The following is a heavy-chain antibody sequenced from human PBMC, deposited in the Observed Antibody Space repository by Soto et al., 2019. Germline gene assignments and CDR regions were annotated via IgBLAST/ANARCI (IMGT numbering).Heavy chain of an antibody. CDR2: IDWDDDK. J-gene: IGHJ6*03. Sequence: SGPTLVNPTQTLTLTCTFSGFSLSTSGMCVSWIRQPPGKALEWLARIDWDDDKYYSTSLKTRLTISKDTSKNQVVLTMTNMDPVDTATYYCARTSQYDFWSGQYMGVWGKGTTVTVSS. CDR1: GFSLSTSGMC. D-gene: IGHD3-3*01. V-gene: IGHV2-70*11. CDR3: ARTSQYDFWSGQYMGV.